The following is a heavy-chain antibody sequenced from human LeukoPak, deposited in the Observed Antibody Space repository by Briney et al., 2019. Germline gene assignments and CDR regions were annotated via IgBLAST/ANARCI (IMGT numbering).Heavy chain of an antibody. V-gene: IGHV4-59*12. CDR3: ARSGSGYLRYYFDY. CDR1: GGSISSYY. J-gene: IGHJ4*02. D-gene: IGHD5-12*01. Sequence: PSETLSLTCTVSGGSISSYYWSWIRQPPGKGLEWIGYIYYSGSTNYNPSLKSRVTISVDTSKDQFSLKLSSVTAADTAVYYCARSGSGYLRYYFDYWGQGTLVTVSS. CDR2: IYYSGST.